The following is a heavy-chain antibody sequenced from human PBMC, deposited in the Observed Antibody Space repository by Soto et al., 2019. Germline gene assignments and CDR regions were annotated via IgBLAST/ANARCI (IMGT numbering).Heavy chain of an antibody. J-gene: IGHJ4*02. D-gene: IGHD1-26*01. Sequence: GGSLRLSCAASGFGCCTYSMNWVRPVPGKGLEWVASNSGSSSYIYYVDSVRGRFTISRDNAKNSLYLQMNSLRAEDTAVYYCARQRVGTPNVFDSWGQGTLVTVSS. CDR2: NSGSSSYI. CDR1: GFGCCTYS. V-gene: IGHV3-21*01. CDR3: ARQRVGTPNVFDS.